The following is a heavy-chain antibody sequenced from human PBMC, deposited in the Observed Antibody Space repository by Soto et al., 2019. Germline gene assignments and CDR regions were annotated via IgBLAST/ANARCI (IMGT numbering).Heavy chain of an antibody. Sequence: QVQLVESGGGVVQPGKSLRLSCVASGFSFSRSGMHWIRQPPGKGLEWLALIWYDGSNQYYLDSVKDRFTIFRDNSKNTLYMQMNSLSAEDTAVYYCASIMVTNGFDIWGQGTMVTVSP. V-gene: IGHV3-33*01. CDR1: GFSFSRSG. D-gene: IGHD2-21*02. CDR3: ASIMVTNGFDI. J-gene: IGHJ3*02. CDR2: IWYDGSNQ.